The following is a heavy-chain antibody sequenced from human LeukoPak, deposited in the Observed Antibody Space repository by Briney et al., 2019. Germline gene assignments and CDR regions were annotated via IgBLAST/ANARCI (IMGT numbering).Heavy chain of an antibody. J-gene: IGHJ4*02. CDR2: INHSGST. Sequence: SETLSLTCAVYGGSFSGYYWSWTRQPPGKGLEWIGEINHSGSTNYNPSLKSRVTISVDTSKNQFSLKLSSVAAADTAVYYCARADILTGYYLVWGQGTLVTVSS. CDR3: ARADILTGYYLV. V-gene: IGHV4-34*01. D-gene: IGHD3-9*01. CDR1: GGSFSGYY.